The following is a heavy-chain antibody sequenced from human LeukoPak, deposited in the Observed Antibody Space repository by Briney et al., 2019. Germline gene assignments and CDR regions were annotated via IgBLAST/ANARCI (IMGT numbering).Heavy chain of an antibody. D-gene: IGHD6-13*01. CDR1: GGAINNYY. CDR2: IYFAGST. Sequence: SETLSLTCNVSGGAINNYYCSWVRQPPGKGLEWIGYIYFAGSTNYNPSLKSRVTISLDTPNNQVSLKLTSVTAADSAVYYCWRHGGNAAVYGIYPIDYWGQGTLVTVSS. V-gene: IGHV4-59*08. CDR3: WRHGGNAAVYGIYPIDY. J-gene: IGHJ4*02.